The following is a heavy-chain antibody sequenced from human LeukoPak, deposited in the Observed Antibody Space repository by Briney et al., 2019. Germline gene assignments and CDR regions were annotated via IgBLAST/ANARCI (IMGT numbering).Heavy chain of an antibody. J-gene: IGHJ4*02. CDR1: GFTFSSYG. Sequence: GRPLRLSCAASGFTFSSYGMHWVRQAPGKGLEWVAVISYDGSNKYYADSVKGRFTISRDNSKNTLYLQMNSLRAEDTAVYYCAKGYDILTGYPDDYWGQGTLVTVSS. D-gene: IGHD3-9*01. CDR2: ISYDGSNK. V-gene: IGHV3-30*18. CDR3: AKGYDILTGYPDDY.